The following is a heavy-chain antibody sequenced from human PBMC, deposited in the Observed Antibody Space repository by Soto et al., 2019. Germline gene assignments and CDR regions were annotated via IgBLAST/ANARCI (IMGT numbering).Heavy chain of an antibody. Sequence: EVQLVESGGGLVKPGGSLRLSCAASGFTFSSYSMNWVRQAPGKGLEWVSSISSSSSYIYYADSVKGRFTISRDNAKNSLYLQMKSLRAEDTAVYYCVSLSRYSGYDYYFDYWGQGTLVTVSS. CDR1: GFTFSSYS. CDR2: ISSSSSYI. V-gene: IGHV3-21*01. D-gene: IGHD5-12*01. CDR3: VSLSRYSGYDYYFDY. J-gene: IGHJ4*02.